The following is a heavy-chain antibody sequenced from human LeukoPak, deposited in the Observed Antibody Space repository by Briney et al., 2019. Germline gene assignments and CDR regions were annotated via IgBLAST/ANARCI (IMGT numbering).Heavy chain of an antibody. J-gene: IGHJ4*02. CDR1: GGSISSSNW. CDR2: IYHSRST. Sequence: SETLSLTCAVSGGSISSSNWWSWVRQPPGKGLEWIGEIYHSRSTNYNPSLKSRVTISVDKSKNQFSLKLSSVTAADTAVYYCARTPGIAAAVEDYWGQGTLVTVSS. CDR3: ARTPGIAAAVEDY. D-gene: IGHD6-13*01. V-gene: IGHV4-4*02.